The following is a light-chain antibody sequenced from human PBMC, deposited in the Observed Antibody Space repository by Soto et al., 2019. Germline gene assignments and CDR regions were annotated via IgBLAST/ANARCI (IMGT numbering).Light chain of an antibody. J-gene: IGKJ1*01. CDR3: QQYKTYSGT. V-gene: IGKV1-5*01. CDR1: QSISNW. CDR2: DAS. Sequence: DIQMTQSPSTLPASVGDTVTITCRASQSISNWLAWYQQKPGKAPKLLIYDASSLESVVPSRFSGSGSGTEFTLTISGLQPDDFATYSCQQYKTYSGTFGQGTKVDIK.